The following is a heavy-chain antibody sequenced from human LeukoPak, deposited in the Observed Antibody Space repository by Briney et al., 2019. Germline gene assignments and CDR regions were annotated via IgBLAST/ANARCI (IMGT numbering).Heavy chain of an antibody. V-gene: IGHV4-4*09. D-gene: IGHD4-23*01. CDR3: ARHEGYGGDFDY. CDR2: IYTSGST. Sequence: SETLSLTCTVSGGSISSYYWSWIRQPPGKGPEWIGYIYTSGSTNYNPSLKSRVTISVDTSKNQFSLKLSSVTAADTAVYYCARHEGYGGDFDYWGQGTLVTVSS. J-gene: IGHJ4*02. CDR1: GGSISSYY.